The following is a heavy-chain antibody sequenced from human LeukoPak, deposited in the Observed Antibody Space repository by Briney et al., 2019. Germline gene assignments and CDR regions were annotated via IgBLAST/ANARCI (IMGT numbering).Heavy chain of an antibody. Sequence: SETLSLTCAVSGGSISSSNWWSWVRQPPGKGLEWIGEIYHSGSTNYNPSLKSRVTISVDKSKNQFSLKPSSVTAADTAVYYCAKVFPVLLWFGELDYWGQGTLVTVSS. V-gene: IGHV4-4*02. J-gene: IGHJ4*02. CDR3: AKVFPVLLWFGELDY. CDR2: IYHSGST. D-gene: IGHD3-10*01. CDR1: GGSISSSNW.